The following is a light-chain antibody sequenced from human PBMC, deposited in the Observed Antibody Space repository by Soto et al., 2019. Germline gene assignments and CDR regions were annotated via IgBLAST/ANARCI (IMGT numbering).Light chain of an antibody. V-gene: IGLV7-46*01. Sequence: QAVVTQEPSLTVSPGETVTLTCGSSTGAVTSGHYSYWFQQKPGQAPRTLMYHTSNKHSWTPARFSGSLFGGKAALTLSGAHPEDEAEYYCLLFYSGHGVFGGGTKVTVL. CDR3: LLFYSGHGV. CDR1: TGAVTSGHY. J-gene: IGLJ2*01. CDR2: HTS.